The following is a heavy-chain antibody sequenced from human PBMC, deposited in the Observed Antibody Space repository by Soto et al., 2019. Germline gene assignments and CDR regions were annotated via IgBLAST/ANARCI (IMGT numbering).Heavy chain of an antibody. CDR1: GFSFSDYT. J-gene: IGHJ5*02. CDR3: AKDSGCVNNACAYDP. V-gene: IGHV3-21*01. D-gene: IGHD1-20*01. CDR2: ISKGSDYI. Sequence: GGSLRLSCAASGFSFSDYTMNWVRQAPRKGLEWVSSISKGSDYIFYAATVKSRFAISRDNARNSLHLQMTSLRVEDTAVYYCAKDSGCVNNACAYDPWGQGTLVTV.